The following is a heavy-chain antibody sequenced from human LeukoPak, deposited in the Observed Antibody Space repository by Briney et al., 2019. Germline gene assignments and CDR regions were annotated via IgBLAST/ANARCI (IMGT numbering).Heavy chain of an antibody. Sequence: GGSLRLSCVASGFTFNSYEMHWVRQAPGKGLEWVAVTSYDGTNNKYADSVKGRFTISRDNPKNTLYLQVNSLRVEDTAVYYCAREGASYQDYFDYWGQGTLVTVSS. CDR3: AREGASYQDYFDY. V-gene: IGHV3-30-3*01. CDR2: TSYDGTNN. CDR1: GFTFNSYE. D-gene: IGHD1-26*01. J-gene: IGHJ4*02.